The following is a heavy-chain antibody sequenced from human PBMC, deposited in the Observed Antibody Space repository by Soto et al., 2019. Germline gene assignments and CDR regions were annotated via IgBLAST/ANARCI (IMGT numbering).Heavy chain of an antibody. CDR1: GFTFSSYA. CDR3: AKDPSLRYFDWLLSAFDY. V-gene: IGHV3-23*01. J-gene: IGHJ4*02. Sequence: EVQLLESGGGLVQPGGSLRLSCAASGFTFSSYAMSWVRQAPGKGLEWVSAISGSGGSTYYADSVKGRFTISRDNSKNTLYLQMNSLRAEDTAVYYCAKDPSLRYFDWLLSAFDYWGQGTLVTVSS. D-gene: IGHD3-9*01. CDR2: ISGSGGST.